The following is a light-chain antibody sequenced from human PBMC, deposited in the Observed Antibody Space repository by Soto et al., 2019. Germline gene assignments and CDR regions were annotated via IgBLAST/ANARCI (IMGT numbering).Light chain of an antibody. CDR2: SAS. CDR1: QSISTE. J-gene: IGKJ2*01. CDR3: QQGHNWPLT. Sequence: EIAMTQSPATLSVSPGERATLSCRASQSISTELAWYQQIPGQPPRLLIYSASTRATGVPARFTGSGSGAEVTLTMSGLHAENFPIYYCQQGHNWPLTFGQGTRLEI. V-gene: IGKV3-15*01.